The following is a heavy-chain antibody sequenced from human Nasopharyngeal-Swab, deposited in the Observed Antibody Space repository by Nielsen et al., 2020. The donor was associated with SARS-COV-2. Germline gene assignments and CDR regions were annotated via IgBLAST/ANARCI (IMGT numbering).Heavy chain of an antibody. V-gene: IGHV3-23*01. CDR1: GFTFSSYA. Sequence: GGSLRLSCAASGFTFSSYAMSWVRQAPGKGLEWVSAISGSGGSTYYADSVKGRFTISRDTSKNTLYLQMNSLRAEDTAVYYCAKDLIAAAGTLGWFYPWGQGTLVTVSS. J-gene: IGHJ5*02. CDR3: AKDLIAAAGTLGWFYP. D-gene: IGHD6-13*01. CDR2: ISGSGGST.